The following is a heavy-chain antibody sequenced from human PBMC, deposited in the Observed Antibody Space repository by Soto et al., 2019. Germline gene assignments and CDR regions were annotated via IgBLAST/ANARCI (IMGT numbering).Heavy chain of an antibody. CDR2: ISGSGGST. J-gene: IGHJ6*02. V-gene: IGHV3-23*04. CDR3: AKAGRDYYDSSGYYSAYYYYYYGMDV. Sequence: VQLVESGGGVVQPGRSLRLSCAASGFTFSSYAMSWVRQAPGKGLEWVSAISGSGGSTYYADSVKGRFTISRDNSKNTLYLQMNSLRAEDTAVYYCAKAGRDYYDSSGYYSAYYYYYYGMDVWGQGTTVTVSS. CDR1: GFTFSSYA. D-gene: IGHD3-22*01.